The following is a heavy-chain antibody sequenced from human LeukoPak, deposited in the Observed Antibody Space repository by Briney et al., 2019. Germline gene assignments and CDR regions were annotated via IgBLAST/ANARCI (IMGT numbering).Heavy chain of an antibody. V-gene: IGHV1-2*02. CDR1: GYTFTGYY. CDR2: INPNSGGT. D-gene: IGHD6-19*01. CDR3: ARARSIAVAGSYYFDY. J-gene: IGHJ4*02. Sequence: GASVKVSCKASGYTFTGYYMHWVRQAPGQGLEWMGWINPNSGGTNYAQKFQGRVTMTRDTSISTAYMELSRLRSDDTAVYYCARARSIAVAGSYYFDYWGQGTLVTVSS.